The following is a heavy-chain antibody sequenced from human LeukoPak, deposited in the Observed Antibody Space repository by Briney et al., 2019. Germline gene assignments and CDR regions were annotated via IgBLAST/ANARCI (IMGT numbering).Heavy chain of an antibody. Sequence: GGSLRLSCVASGFTFSTYARNWVGQAPGKGLEGVAAISGSSTGTYYADSVRGRFTISRDNSKNSLYLQMNSLRAEDTAKYYCAKEGGSIVGGTIPFDHWGQGTLVTVSS. CDR3: AKEGGSIVGGTIPFDH. CDR1: GFTFSTYA. V-gene: IGHV3-23*01. D-gene: IGHD1-26*01. J-gene: IGHJ4*02. CDR2: ISGSSTGT.